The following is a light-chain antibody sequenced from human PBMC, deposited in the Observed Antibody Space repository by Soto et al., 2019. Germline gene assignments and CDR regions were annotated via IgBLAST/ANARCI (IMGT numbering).Light chain of an antibody. J-gene: IGLJ3*02. CDR2: GNS. Sequence: QPVLTQPTSVSGAPGQRVTISCTGSSSNIGAGYDVHWYQQLPGTAPKLLIYGNSNRPSGVPDRFSGSKSGTSASLAITGLQSEDEADYYCQSYDSSLSGWVFGGGTKRTVL. V-gene: IGLV1-40*01. CDR1: SSNIGAGYD. CDR3: QSYDSSLSGWV.